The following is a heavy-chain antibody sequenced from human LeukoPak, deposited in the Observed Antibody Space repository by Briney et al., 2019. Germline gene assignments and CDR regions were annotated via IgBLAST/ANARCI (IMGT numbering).Heavy chain of an antibody. J-gene: IGHJ4*02. CDR1: GGSISSSNW. V-gene: IGHV4-4*02. CDR2: IYHSGST. Sequence: SETLSLTCAVSGGSISSSNWWSWVRQPPGKGLEWIGEIYHSGSTNYNPSLKSRVTISVDKSKNQFSLKLTSVTAADTAVYYCARVFYDTSGYYYRGLYYFDYWGQGTLVTVSS. D-gene: IGHD3-22*01. CDR3: ARVFYDTSGYYYRGLYYFDY.